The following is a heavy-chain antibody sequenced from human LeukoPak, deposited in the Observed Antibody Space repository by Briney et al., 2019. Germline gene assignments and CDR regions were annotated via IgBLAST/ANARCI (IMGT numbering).Heavy chain of an antibody. CDR1: GYTLTELS. Sequence: SVKVSCKASGYTLTELSMHWVRQAPGKGLEWMGGFDPEDGETICAQKFQGRVTMTEDTSTDTAYMELSSLRSEDTAVYYCATVGVEIYYGSGGYQPATNYKVSKVNWFDPWGQGTLVTVSS. CDR3: ATVGVEIYYGSGGYQPATNYKVSKVNWFDP. D-gene: IGHD3-10*01. CDR2: FDPEDGET. V-gene: IGHV1-24*01. J-gene: IGHJ5*02.